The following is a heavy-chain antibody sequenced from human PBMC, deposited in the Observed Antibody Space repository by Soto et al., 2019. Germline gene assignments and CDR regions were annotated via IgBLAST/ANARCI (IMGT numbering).Heavy chain of an antibody. D-gene: IGHD6-13*01. V-gene: IGHV1-24*01. J-gene: IGHJ6*02. CDR1: GYTLTELS. Sequence: ASVKVSCKVSGYTLTELSMHWVRQAPGKGLEWMGGFDPEDGETIYAQKFQGRVTMTEDTSTDTAYMELSSLRSEDTAVYYCATSPIIYSSRVPYGMDVWGQGTTVTVSS. CDR3: ATSPIIYSSRVPYGMDV. CDR2: FDPEDGET.